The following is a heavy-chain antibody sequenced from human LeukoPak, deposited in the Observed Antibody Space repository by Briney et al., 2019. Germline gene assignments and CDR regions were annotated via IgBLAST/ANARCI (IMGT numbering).Heavy chain of an antibody. Sequence: ASVKVSRKASGYTFTGYYMHWVRQAPGQGLEWMGWINPNSGGTNYAQKFQGRVTMTRDTSISTAYMELSRLRSDDTAVYYCARSVRGVIIGMDDWGQGTTVTVSS. CDR2: INPNSGGT. CDR3: ARSVRGVIIGMDD. D-gene: IGHD3-10*01. J-gene: IGHJ6*02. CDR1: GYTFTGYY. V-gene: IGHV1-2*02.